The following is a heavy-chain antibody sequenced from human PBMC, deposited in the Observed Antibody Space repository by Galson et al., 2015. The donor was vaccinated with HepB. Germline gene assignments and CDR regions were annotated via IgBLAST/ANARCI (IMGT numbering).Heavy chain of an antibody. CDR3: ARGGQWPQFYFFDY. J-gene: IGHJ4*02. D-gene: IGHD5-24*01. Sequence: SVKVSCKASGYSFTLYNIHWVRQAPGQRLEWMGWVNTGNGNTKYSQKFQDRLTLTRDTSATTAYMELSSLESEDTAVYYCARGGQWPQFYFFDYWGRGTLVTVSS. CDR2: VNTGNGNT. CDR1: GYSFTLYN. V-gene: IGHV1-3*04.